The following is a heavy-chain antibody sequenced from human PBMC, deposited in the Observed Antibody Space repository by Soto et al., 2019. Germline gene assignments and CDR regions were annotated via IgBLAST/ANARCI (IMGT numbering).Heavy chain of an antibody. CDR2: INHSGST. CDR1: GGSFSGYY. D-gene: IGHD3-16*02. J-gene: IGHJ5*02. Sequence: QVQLQQWGAGLLKPSETLSLTCAVYGGSFSGYYWSWIRQPPGKGLEWIGEINHSGSTNYNPSLNRRVTISVDTSKNQFSLKLSSVTAADTAVYYCARGRRKPLIGHNWFDPWGQGTLVTVSS. CDR3: ARGRRKPLIGHNWFDP. V-gene: IGHV4-34*01.